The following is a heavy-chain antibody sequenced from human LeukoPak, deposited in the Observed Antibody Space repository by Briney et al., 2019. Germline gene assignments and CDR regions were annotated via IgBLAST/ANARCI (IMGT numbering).Heavy chain of an antibody. V-gene: IGHV3-33*06. Sequence: GGSLRLSCAASGFTFSSYGMHWVRQAPGKGLEWVAVIWYDGSNKCYADSVKGRFTISRDNSKNTLYLQMNSLRAEDTAVYYCAKDVGATEDYWGQGTLVTVSS. J-gene: IGHJ4*02. D-gene: IGHD1-26*01. CDR2: IWYDGSNK. CDR3: AKDVGATEDY. CDR1: GFTFSSYG.